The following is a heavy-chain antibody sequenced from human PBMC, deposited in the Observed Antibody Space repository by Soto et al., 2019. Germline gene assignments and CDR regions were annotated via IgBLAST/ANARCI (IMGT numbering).Heavy chain of an antibody. V-gene: IGHV1-2*02. CDR1: GYTFTGYY. J-gene: IGHJ6*02. Sequence: SVKVSCKASGYTFTGYYMHWVRQAPGQGLEWMGWINPNSGGTNYAQKFQGRVTMTRDTSISTAYMELSRLRSDDTAVYYCAREGRELIHYYYYGMDVWGQGTTVTVS. D-gene: IGHD1-26*01. CDR3: AREGRELIHYYYYGMDV. CDR2: INPNSGGT.